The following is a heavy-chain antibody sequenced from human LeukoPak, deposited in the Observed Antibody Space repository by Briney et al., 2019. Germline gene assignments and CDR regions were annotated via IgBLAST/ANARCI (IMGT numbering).Heavy chain of an antibody. CDR3: AKRRVGWGEPYGMDV. V-gene: IGHV3-23*01. Sequence: GSPRLSCAASGFTFSSYAMSWVRQAPGKGLEWVSAISGSGGSTYYADSVKGRFTISRDNSKNTLYLQMNSLRAEDTAVYYCAKRRVGWGEPYGMDVWGQGTTVTVSS. J-gene: IGHJ6*02. CDR2: ISGSGGST. D-gene: IGHD1-14*01. CDR1: GFTFSSYA.